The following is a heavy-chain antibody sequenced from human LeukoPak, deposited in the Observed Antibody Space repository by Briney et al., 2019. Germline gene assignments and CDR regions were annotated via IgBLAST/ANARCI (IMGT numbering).Heavy chain of an antibody. D-gene: IGHD3/OR15-3a*01. CDR1: GYTFTGYF. Sequence: ASVKDSCKASGYTFTGYFIHWVRRAPGQGLEWMGWINPNNCEPNYPQKFQGGVTINRDTSLSTAYMALSSLPADDTAVYYCARDRPVTVRGTDFDYWGQGTLVSVSS. CDR2: INPNNCEP. J-gene: IGHJ4*02. V-gene: IGHV1-2*02. CDR3: ARDRPVTVRGTDFDY.